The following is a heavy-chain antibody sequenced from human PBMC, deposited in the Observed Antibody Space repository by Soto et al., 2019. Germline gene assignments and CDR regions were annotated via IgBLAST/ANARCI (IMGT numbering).Heavy chain of an antibody. CDR1: GITFSSYS. V-gene: IGHV3-48*01. CDR3: ARDGSIVVVPAARAFDI. Sequence: GGSLRLSCAASGITFSSYSMNWVRQAPGKGLEWVSYISSSSSTIYYADSVKGRFTISRDNAKNSLYLQMNSLRAEDTAVYYCARDGSIVVVPAARAFDIWGQGTMVTVSS. J-gene: IGHJ3*02. D-gene: IGHD2-2*01. CDR2: ISSSSSTI.